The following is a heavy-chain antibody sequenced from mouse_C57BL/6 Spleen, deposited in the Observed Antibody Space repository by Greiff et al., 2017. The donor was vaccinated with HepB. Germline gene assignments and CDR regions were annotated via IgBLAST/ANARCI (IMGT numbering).Heavy chain of an antibody. D-gene: IGHD2-1*01. CDR2: ISYDGSN. Sequence: VQLKESGPGLVKPSQSLSLTCSVTGYSITSGYYWNWIRQFPGNKLEWMGYISYDGSNNYNPSLKNRISITRDTSKNQFFLKLNSVTTEDTATYYCARSDELPFDYWGQGTTLTVSS. CDR3: ARSDELPFDY. CDR1: GYSITSGYY. J-gene: IGHJ2*01. V-gene: IGHV3-6*01.